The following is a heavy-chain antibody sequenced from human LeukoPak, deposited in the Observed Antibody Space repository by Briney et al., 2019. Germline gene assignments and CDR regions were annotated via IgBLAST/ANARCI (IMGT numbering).Heavy chain of an antibody. CDR3: ARDNPSGYTYGYEHYFCYIDV. CDR1: GGSISSGGYY. D-gene: IGHD5-18*01. CDR2: IYYSGST. V-gene: IGHV4-31*03. Sequence: SQTLSLTCTVSGGSISSGGYYWSWIRQHPGKGLEWIGYIYYSGSTYYNPSLKSRVTISVDTSKNQFSLKLSSVTAADTALYYCARDNPSGYTYGYEHYFCYIDVWGKGTTVTVSS. J-gene: IGHJ6*03.